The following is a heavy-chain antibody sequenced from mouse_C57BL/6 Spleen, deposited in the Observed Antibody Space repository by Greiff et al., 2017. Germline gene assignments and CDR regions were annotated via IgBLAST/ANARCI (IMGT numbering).Heavy chain of an antibody. CDR2: ISYDGSN. CDR3: ARVGDAYYFDY. V-gene: IGHV3-6*01. CDR1: GYSITSGYY. J-gene: IGHJ2*01. Sequence: EVKLMESGPGLVKPSQSLSLTCSVTGYSITSGYYWNWIRQFPGNKLEWMGYISYDGSNNYNPSLKNRISITRDTSKNQFFLKLNSVTTEDTATYYCARVGDAYYFDYWGQGTTLTVSS.